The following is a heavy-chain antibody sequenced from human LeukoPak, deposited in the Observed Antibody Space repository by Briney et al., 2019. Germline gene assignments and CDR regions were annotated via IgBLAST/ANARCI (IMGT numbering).Heavy chain of an antibody. CDR2: INHSGST. V-gene: IGHV4-34*01. J-gene: IGHJ6*03. CDR3: AGARPHYYYYYMDV. CDR1: GGSFSGYY. Sequence: PSETLSLTCAVYGGSFSGYYWSWIRQPPGKGLEWIGEINHSGSTNYNPSLKSRVTISVDTSKNQFSLKLSSVTAADTAVYYCAGARPHYYYYYMDVWGKGTTVTVSS.